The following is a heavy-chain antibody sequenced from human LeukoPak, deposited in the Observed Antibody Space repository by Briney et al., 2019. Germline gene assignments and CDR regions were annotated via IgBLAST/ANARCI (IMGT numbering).Heavy chain of an antibody. CDR1: GGTFSSYA. V-gene: IGHV1-69*13. Sequence: SVKVSCKASGGTFSSYAISWVRQAPGQGLEWMGGIIPIFGTANYAQKFQGRVTITADESTSTAYMELSSLRSEDTAVYYCARDSRYDFWSGYYRGGDYWGQGTLVTVSS. CDR2: IIPIFGTA. J-gene: IGHJ4*02. CDR3: ARDSRYDFWSGYYRGGDY. D-gene: IGHD3-3*01.